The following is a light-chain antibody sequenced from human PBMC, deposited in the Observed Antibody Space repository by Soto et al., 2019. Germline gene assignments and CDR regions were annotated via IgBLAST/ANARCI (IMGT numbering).Light chain of an antibody. CDR2: NTS. CDR3: QQYNNWPFT. CDR1: QSVSIN. J-gene: IGKJ2*01. V-gene: IGKV3-15*01. Sequence: EIVMTQSPATLSVSPGERATLSCRASQSVSINLAWYQKKPGQAPRLLISNTSTRATGIPARFSGSGSGTEFTLSISSLQSEDFAVYYCQQYNNWPFTFGQGTKLEIK.